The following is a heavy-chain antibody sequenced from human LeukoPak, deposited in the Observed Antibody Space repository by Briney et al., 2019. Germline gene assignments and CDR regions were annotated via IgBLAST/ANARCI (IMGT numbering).Heavy chain of an antibody. J-gene: IGHJ3*02. D-gene: IGHD3-10*01. V-gene: IGHV4-61*02. CDR3: ARGDYYGSGSYYNSAFDI. CDR1: GGSISTGTYY. CDR2: IYTSGST. Sequence: SETLSLTCTVSGGSISTGTYYWSWIRQPAGKGLEWIGRIYTSGSTNYNRSIKSRVTRSVDSSNTQFSLKLNSVTAADTAVYYCARGDYYGSGSYYNSAFDIWGQGTMVTVSS.